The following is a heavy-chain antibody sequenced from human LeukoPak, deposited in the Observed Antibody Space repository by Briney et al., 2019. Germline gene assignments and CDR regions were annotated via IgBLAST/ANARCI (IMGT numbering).Heavy chain of an antibody. CDR3: ANYYYDTSGYKN. V-gene: IGHV3-74*01. D-gene: IGHD3-22*01. J-gene: IGHJ4*02. CDR1: GFTFSSYW. CDR2: INTDGSST. Sequence: RTGGSLRLSCAASGFTFSSYWMHWVRQAPGKGLVWVSRINTDGSSTSYADSVKGRFTISRDNSKNTLYLQMNSLRAEDTAVYYCANYYYDTSGYKNWGQGTLVTVSS.